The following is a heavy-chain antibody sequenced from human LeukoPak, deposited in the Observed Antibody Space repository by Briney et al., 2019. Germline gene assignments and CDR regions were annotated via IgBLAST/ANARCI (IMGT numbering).Heavy chain of an antibody. Sequence: GESLKISCKGSGYSFTTYWIGWVRQMPGKGLEWMGIIYPGDSDTKYSPSFQGQVTISADKAISTAYLQWSNLKASDTAMYYCARAGLGYCSSTSCYRMDWFDPWGQGTLVTVSS. CDR3: ARAGLGYCSSTSCYRMDWFDP. V-gene: IGHV5-51*01. CDR2: IYPGDSDT. CDR1: GYSFTTYW. D-gene: IGHD2-2*02. J-gene: IGHJ5*02.